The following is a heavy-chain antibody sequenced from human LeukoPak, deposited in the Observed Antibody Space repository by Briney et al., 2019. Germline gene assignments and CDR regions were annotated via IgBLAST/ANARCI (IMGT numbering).Heavy chain of an antibody. CDR1: GYTFTNYD. V-gene: IGHV1-8*01. J-gene: IGHJ4*02. CDR3: TRSGFGGGVHFDY. D-gene: IGHD3-16*01. CDR2: MNPNSGDT. Sequence: ASVKASCKASGYTFTNYDINWVRQAAGQGLEWMGWMNPNSGDTGYVENFQGRVTMTRDTSINTAYMELSSLRSEDTAVYYCTRSGFGGGVHFDYWGRGTPVTVSS.